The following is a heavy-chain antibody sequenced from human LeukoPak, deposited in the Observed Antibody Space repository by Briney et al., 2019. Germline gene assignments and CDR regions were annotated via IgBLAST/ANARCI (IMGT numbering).Heavy chain of an antibody. V-gene: IGHV3-7*01. CDR1: GFTFSSYW. CDR2: IKQDGSEK. Sequence: TGGSLRLSCAASGFTFSSYWMSWVRQAPGKGLEWVANIKQDGSEKYYVDSVKGRFTTSRDNAKNSLYLQMNSLRAEDTAVYYCARKTADYYYYYMDVWGKGTTVTVSS. J-gene: IGHJ6*03. D-gene: IGHD1-14*01. CDR3: ARKTADYYYYYMDV.